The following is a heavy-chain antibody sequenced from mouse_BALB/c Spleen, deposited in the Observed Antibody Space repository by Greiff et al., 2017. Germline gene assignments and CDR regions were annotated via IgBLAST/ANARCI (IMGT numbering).Heavy chain of an antibody. CDR2: IYPYNGGT. CDR3: ASIYYDYDGDY. J-gene: IGHJ2*01. D-gene: IGHD2-4*01. Sequence: VQLKESGPELVKPGASVKISCKASGYTFTDYNMHWVKQSHGKSLEWIGYIYPYNGGTGYNQKFKSKATLTVDNSSSTAYMELRSLTSEDSAVYYCASIYYDYDGDYWGQGTTLTVSS. V-gene: IGHV1S29*02. CDR1: GYTFTDYN.